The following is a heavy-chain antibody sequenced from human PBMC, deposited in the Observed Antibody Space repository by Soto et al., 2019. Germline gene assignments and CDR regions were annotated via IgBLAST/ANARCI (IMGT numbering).Heavy chain of an antibody. V-gene: IGHV4-4*07. J-gene: IGHJ4*02. D-gene: IGHD2-2*01. CDR3: ARACSSNSCYDVFDY. CDR2: IYTSGST. Sequence: SETLSLTCTVSGGSISSYYWSWIRQPAGKGLEWIGRIYTSGSTNYNPSLKSRVTMSVDTSKNQFSLKLSSVSAADTAVYYCARACSSNSCYDVFDYWGQGTLVTVSS. CDR1: GGSISSYY.